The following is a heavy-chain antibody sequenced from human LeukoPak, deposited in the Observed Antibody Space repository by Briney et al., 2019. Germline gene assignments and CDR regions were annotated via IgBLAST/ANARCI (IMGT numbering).Heavy chain of an antibody. J-gene: IGHJ3*02. CDR3: ARALVIVVPAARRRGSDAFDI. CDR1: GYTFSDYG. Sequence: ASVKVSCKASGYTFSDYGMHWVRQAPGQGIEWMGWINPNNGGTDYAQKFQGRVTMTRDTSISTAYMELSRLRSDDTAVYYCARALVIVVPAARRRGSDAFDIWGQGTMVTVSS. CDR2: INPNNGGT. D-gene: IGHD2-2*01. V-gene: IGHV1-2*02.